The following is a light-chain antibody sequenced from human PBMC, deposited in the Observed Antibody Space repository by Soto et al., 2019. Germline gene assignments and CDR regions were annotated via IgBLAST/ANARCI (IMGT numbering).Light chain of an antibody. Sequence: NFMLTQPHSVSESQGKTVTISCTGSSGSIASNYVQWYQQRPGSAPTTVIYEDDQRPSGVPDRFSGSIDSSSNSASLTISGLKTEDEADYYCQSYDSYSVVFGGGTKLTVL. CDR1: SGSIASNY. CDR3: QSYDSYSVV. J-gene: IGLJ2*01. V-gene: IGLV6-57*02. CDR2: EDD.